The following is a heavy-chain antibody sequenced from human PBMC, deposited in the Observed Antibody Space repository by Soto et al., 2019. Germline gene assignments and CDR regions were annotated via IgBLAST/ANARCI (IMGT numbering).Heavy chain of an antibody. D-gene: IGHD1-26*01. Sequence: QVQLVQSGAEVKKPGSSVKVSCKASGGTFSSYAISWVRQAPGQGLEWMGGIIPIFGTANYAQKFQGRVTITADESTSTAYMELSSLRSEDTAVYYCASRRGGYSGCYYVRWGQGTLVTVSS. CDR2: IIPIFGTA. V-gene: IGHV1-69*01. CDR1: GGTFSSYA. CDR3: ASRRGGYSGCYYVR. J-gene: IGHJ4*02.